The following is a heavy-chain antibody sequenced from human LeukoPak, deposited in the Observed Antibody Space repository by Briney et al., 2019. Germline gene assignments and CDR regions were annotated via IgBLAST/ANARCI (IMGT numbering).Heavy chain of an antibody. J-gene: IGHJ4*02. Sequence: SETLSLTCTVSGGSISSGSYYWGWIRQPPGKGLEWIASMYYSGTTFYSPSLKSRVTISVDTSKNQLSLKLGSVIAADTAVYYCARHPPRDGSAFDYWGQGTLVTVSS. CDR1: GGSISSGSYY. CDR2: MYYSGTT. V-gene: IGHV4-39*01. CDR3: ARHPPRDGSAFDY.